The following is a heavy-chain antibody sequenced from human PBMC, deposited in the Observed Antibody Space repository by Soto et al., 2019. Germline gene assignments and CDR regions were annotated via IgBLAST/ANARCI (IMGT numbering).Heavy chain of an antibody. CDR1: GFTFSSYW. CDR3: ARVGGGDYSNSPERWAGMDV. J-gene: IGHJ6*02. Sequence: EVQLVESGGGLVQPGGSLRLSCAASGFTFSSYWMSWVRQAPGKGLEWVANIKQDGSEKYYVDSVKGRFTISRDNAKNSLYLQMNSLRAEDTAVYYCARVGGGDYSNSPERWAGMDVWGQGTTVTVSS. D-gene: IGHD4-4*01. CDR2: IKQDGSEK. V-gene: IGHV3-7*03.